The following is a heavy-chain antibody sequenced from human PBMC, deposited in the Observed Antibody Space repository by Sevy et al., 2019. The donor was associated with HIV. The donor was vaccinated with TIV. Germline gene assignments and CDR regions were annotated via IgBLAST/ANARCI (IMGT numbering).Heavy chain of an antibody. J-gene: IGHJ4*02. D-gene: IGHD1-1*01. CDR3: ARSVEVHFDY. CDR1: GFKFSVYS. Sequence: GGSLRLSCAASGFKFSVYSMNWVRQAPGKGLEWIAYMTSDTRTIKYAESVKGRFTINRDNAKYSVYLEMNSLRDDDTAVYYCARSVEVHFDYWGQGTLVTVSS. CDR2: MTSDTRTI. V-gene: IGHV3-48*02.